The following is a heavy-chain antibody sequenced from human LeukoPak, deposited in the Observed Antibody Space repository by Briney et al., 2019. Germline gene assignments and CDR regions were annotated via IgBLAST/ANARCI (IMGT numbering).Heavy chain of an antibody. Sequence: PSETLSLTCTVSGGSISSSSYYWGWIRQPPGKGLEWIGSIYYSGSTYYNPSLKSRVTISVDTSKNQFSLKLSSVTAADTAVYYCARHEITMVRGVPAGGYMDVWGKGTTVTISS. CDR3: ARHEITMVRGVPAGGYMDV. CDR1: GGSISSSSYY. D-gene: IGHD3-10*01. V-gene: IGHV4-39*01. J-gene: IGHJ6*03. CDR2: IYYSGST.